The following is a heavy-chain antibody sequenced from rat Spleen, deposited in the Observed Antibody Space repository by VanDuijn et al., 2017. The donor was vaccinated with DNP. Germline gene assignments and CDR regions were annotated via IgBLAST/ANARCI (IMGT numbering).Heavy chain of an antibody. CDR3: ARWSDYFDY. J-gene: IGHJ2*01. V-gene: IGHV3-1*01. Sequence: EVQLQESGPGLVKPSQSLSLTCSVTGDSITSNYWGWIRMFPGNKMEWVGHINYSGSTSYNPSLKSRISITRDTSKNQFFLHLNSVTTEDTATYYCARWSDYFDYWGQGVMVTVSS. CDR1: GDSITSNY. CDR2: INYSGST.